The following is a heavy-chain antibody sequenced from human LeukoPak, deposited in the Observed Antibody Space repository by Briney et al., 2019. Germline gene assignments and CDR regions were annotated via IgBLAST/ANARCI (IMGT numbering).Heavy chain of an antibody. CDR2: ISGSGGST. Sequence: PGGSLRLSCAASGFTFSSYAMSWVRQAPGKGLEWVSAISGSGGSTYYADSVKGRFTISRDNSKNTLYLQMNGLRAEDTAVYYCARHKGGGFTMVRGVIVRHAFDIWGQGTMVTVSS. CDR3: ARHKGGGFTMVRGVIVRHAFDI. CDR1: GFTFSSYA. V-gene: IGHV3-23*01. D-gene: IGHD3-10*01. J-gene: IGHJ3*02.